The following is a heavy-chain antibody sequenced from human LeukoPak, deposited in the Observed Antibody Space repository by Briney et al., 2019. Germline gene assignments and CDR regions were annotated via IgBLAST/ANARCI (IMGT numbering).Heavy chain of an antibody. J-gene: IGHJ4*02. Sequence: ASVTVSFTASGYTFTSYGISWVRQAPGQGLEWMGWISAYNGNANYAQKLQGRVTMTTDTSTSTAYMELRSLRSDDTAVYYCARSSSSSGDYWGQGTLVTVSS. CDR3: ARSSSSSGDY. CDR1: GYTFTSYG. CDR2: ISAYNGNA. D-gene: IGHD6-6*01. V-gene: IGHV1-18*01.